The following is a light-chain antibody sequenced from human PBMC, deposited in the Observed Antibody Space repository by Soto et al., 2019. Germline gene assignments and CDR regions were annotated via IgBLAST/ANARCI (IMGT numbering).Light chain of an antibody. J-gene: IGKJ1*01. Sequence: TLSASVGDTVTVTCRASQSVSGWLAWYQQKPGGAPKLLIYKASILESGVPSRFSGSGSGTEFTLTITSLQPEDFATYYCQQYDMFGPGTKVDIK. CDR2: KAS. CDR1: QSVSGW. V-gene: IGKV1-5*03. CDR3: QQYDM.